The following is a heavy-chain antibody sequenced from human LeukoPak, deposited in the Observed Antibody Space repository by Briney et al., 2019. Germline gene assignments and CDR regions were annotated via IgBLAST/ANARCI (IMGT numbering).Heavy chain of an antibody. CDR2: INVGGDT. J-gene: IGHJ5*02. D-gene: IGHD3-10*01. CDR3: ARGQGFLLDL. CDR1: GFSVSTKY. Sequence: SGGSLRLSCAASGFSVSTKYMSWGRPAPGKGLEWVSIINVGGDTYYADSVKGRFTISRDTSKNTVYLQMDNLRAEDTAVYYCARGQGFLLDLWGQGTLVTVSS. V-gene: IGHV3-53*01.